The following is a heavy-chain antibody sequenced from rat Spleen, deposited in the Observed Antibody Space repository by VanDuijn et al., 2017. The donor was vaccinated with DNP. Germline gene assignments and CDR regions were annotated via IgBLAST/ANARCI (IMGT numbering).Heavy chain of an antibody. CDR2: ISYDGGST. J-gene: IGHJ2*01. Sequence: EVQLVESGGGLVQPGRSLKLSCATSGFTFSDYYMAWVRQAPTKGLEWVAYISYDGGSTHYRDSVKGRFTISRDNAKSTLYLQMNSLRSEDMATYYCARHVLHLRVWDYWGQGVMVTVSS. D-gene: IGHD1-4*01. V-gene: IGHV5-22*01. CDR3: ARHVLHLRVWDY. CDR1: GFTFSDYY.